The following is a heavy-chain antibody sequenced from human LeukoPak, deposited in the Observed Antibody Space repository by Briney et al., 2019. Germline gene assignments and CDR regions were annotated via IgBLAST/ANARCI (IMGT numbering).Heavy chain of an antibody. Sequence: SSETLSLTCTVSGGSISSYYWSWIRQPPGKGLEWIRYLYYSGSAKYNPSLKSRVTISVDTSENHFSLKLSSVTAADTAVYYCARKGSGTYSPFDYWGPGTLVTVSS. CDR2: LYYSGSA. D-gene: IGHD1-26*01. V-gene: IGHV4-59*01. J-gene: IGHJ4*02. CDR1: GGSISSYY. CDR3: ARKGSGTYSPFDY.